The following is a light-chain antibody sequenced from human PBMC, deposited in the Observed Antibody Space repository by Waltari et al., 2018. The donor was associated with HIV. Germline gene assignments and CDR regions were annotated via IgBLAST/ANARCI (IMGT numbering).Light chain of an antibody. J-gene: IGLJ2*01. CDR1: SSNIGSGHD. Sequence: QAVLTQPPSVSGAPGQRVTISCTGSSSNIGSGHDVHWYQQLPGTAPKLLIFVATHRPSGVPDRFSGSKSGTSASLAIAGLQTEDEAVFYCQSFDSSLSNLVVFGGGTKVTVL. V-gene: IGLV1-40*01. CDR2: VAT. CDR3: QSFDSSLSNLVV.